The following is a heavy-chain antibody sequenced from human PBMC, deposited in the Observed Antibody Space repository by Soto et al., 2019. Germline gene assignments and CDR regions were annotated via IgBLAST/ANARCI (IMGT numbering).Heavy chain of an antibody. D-gene: IGHD6-19*01. CDR1: GYTFTSFS. Sequence: QVQFVQSGAEVKKPGASVKISCKASGYTFTSFSIHWVRQAPGQRLEWMGWINEGNGDTRYSQKFQSKVTFARDTSATTVYMELSSLSSEDTAVYYCGHSSGWYALDYWGQGTLVIVSS. V-gene: IGHV1-3*01. CDR3: GHSSGWYALDY. CDR2: INEGNGDT. J-gene: IGHJ4*02.